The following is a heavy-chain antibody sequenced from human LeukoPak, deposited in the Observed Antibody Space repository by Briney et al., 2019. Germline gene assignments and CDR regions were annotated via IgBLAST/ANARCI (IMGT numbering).Heavy chain of an antibody. CDR2: ISSSSSYI. V-gene: IGHV3-21*01. D-gene: IGHD3-10*01. Sequence: GGSLRLSCAASGFTFSSYSMNWVRQAPGKGLEWVSSISSSSSYIYYADSVKGRFTIYRDNAKNSLYLQMNSLRAEDTAVYYCAREEDYYGSGSYYSYFDYWGQGTLATVSS. CDR1: GFTFSSYS. J-gene: IGHJ4*02. CDR3: AREEDYYGSGSYYSYFDY.